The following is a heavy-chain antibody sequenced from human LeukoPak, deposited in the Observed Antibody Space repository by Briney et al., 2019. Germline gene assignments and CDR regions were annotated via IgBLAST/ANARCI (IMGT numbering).Heavy chain of an antibody. V-gene: IGHV4-34*01. CDR1: GVSFDDYY. Sequence: SETLSLTCAVSGVSFDDYYWSWVRQTPGKGLEWIGEINHSGYTNDSPSLKSRVTLSTDTSRKQFSLNLRSVTVADAGIYYCTRMTTGHDYWGQGTLVTVSS. CDR3: TRMTTGHDY. J-gene: IGHJ4*02. D-gene: IGHD4-17*01. CDR2: INHSGYT.